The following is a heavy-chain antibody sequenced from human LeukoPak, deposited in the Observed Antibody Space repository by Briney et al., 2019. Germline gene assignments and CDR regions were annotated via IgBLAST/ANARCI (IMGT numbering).Heavy chain of an antibody. CDR2: IYHSGST. V-gene: IGHV4-38-2*02. J-gene: IGHJ5*02. Sequence: PSETLSLTCTVSGYSISSGYYWGWIRQPPGKGLEWIGSIYHSGSTNYNPSLKSRVTISVDTSKNQFSLKLSSVTAADTAVYYCAREEVPFWFDPWGQGTLVTVSS. CDR1: GYSISSGYY. CDR3: AREEVPFWFDP.